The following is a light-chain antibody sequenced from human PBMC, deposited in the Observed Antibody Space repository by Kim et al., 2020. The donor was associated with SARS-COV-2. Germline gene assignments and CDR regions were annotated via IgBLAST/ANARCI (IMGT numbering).Light chain of an antibody. V-gene: IGLV2-14*03. CDR1: RNDVGGFDY. Sequence: GQSMTLSWAGTRNDVGGFDYVSWYQQHPGKAPKLMIYDVFNRPSGVPNRFSASKSGNTASLTISGLHAEDEANYYCSSYSSSTAVLFGGGTQLTVL. J-gene: IGLJ2*01. CDR2: DVF. CDR3: SSYSSSTAVL.